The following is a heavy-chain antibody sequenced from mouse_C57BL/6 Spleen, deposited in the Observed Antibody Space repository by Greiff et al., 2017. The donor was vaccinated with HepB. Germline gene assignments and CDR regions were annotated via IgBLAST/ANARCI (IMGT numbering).Heavy chain of an antibody. CDR1: GFTFSSYT. J-gene: IGHJ2*01. V-gene: IGHV5-9*01. CDR3: ARWYYGSSPTTYFDY. D-gene: IGHD1-1*01. Sequence: EVKVVESGGGLVKPGGSLKLSCAASGFTFSSYTMSWVRQTPEKRLEWVATISGGGGNTYYPDSVKGRFTISRDNAKNTLYLQMSSLRSEDTALYYCARWYYGSSPTTYFDYWGQGTTLTVSS. CDR2: ISGGGGNT.